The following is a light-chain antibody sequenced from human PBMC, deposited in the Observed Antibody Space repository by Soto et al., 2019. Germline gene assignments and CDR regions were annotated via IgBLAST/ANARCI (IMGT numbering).Light chain of an antibody. CDR1: QSISSW. Sequence: DIQMTQSPSTLSASVGDRVTITCRASQSISSWLPWYQQKPGKAPNLLIYDASSLESGVPSRFSGRGSGTEFTLTITSLQPDDCATYYCQQHSNYSPVYTFGQGTNLEIK. V-gene: IGKV1-5*01. CDR2: DAS. J-gene: IGKJ2*01. CDR3: QQHSNYSPVYT.